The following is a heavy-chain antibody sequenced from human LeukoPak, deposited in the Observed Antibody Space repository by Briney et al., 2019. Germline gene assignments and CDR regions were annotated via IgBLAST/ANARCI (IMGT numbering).Heavy chain of an antibody. J-gene: IGHJ4*02. CDR2: ISYDGGNK. D-gene: IGHD1-26*01. CDR3: AKDMGSLATNLDY. V-gene: IGHV3-30-3*01. CDR1: GFTFSHFG. Sequence: PGRSLRLSCAASGFTFSHFGLHWVRQAPGKGLEWVALISYDGGNKYYAASLKGRFTISRDNSENTLYLQINSLTAEDTAVYYCAKDMGSLATNLDYWGQGTLVTVSS.